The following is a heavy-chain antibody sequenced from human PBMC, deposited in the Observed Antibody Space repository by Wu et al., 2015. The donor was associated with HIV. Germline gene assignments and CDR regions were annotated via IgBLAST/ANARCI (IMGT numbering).Heavy chain of an antibody. J-gene: IGHJ4*02. CDR3: ARGPTVTGHDY. D-gene: IGHD6-19*01. CDR2: ITPHNGNT. V-gene: IGHV1-18*01. CDR1: GYTFSNFG. Sequence: QVQLVQSGVEVKKPGASVKVSCTASGYTFSNFGISWLRQAPGQGLEWMGRITPHNGNTEYAQNFQGRVTVTTDTSTTTAYMDLRSLRFDDTATYFCARGPTVTGHDYWGQGTLVTVSS.